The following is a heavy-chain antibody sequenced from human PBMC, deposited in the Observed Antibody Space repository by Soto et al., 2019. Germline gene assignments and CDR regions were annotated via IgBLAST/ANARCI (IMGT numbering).Heavy chain of an antibody. J-gene: IGHJ6*02. D-gene: IGHD2-15*01. CDR2: ISSSSAYI. Sequence: GGSLRLSCAASGFTFSTYSMNWVRQAPGKGLEWVSSISSSSAYIYYADSVRGQFTISRDNAKNSLYLQMNSLRAEDTAVYYCARDGQPATGYCSGGSCYFYGMDVWGQGTTVTVS. CDR3: ARDGQPATGYCSGGSCYFYGMDV. V-gene: IGHV3-21*01. CDR1: GFTFSTYS.